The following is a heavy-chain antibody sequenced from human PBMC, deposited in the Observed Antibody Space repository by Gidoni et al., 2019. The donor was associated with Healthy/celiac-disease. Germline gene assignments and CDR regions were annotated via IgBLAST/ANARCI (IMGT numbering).Heavy chain of an antibody. CDR1: GFTFSSYW. J-gene: IGHJ6*02. CDR3: ARVHDYGDYTTAPHYYYYGMDV. D-gene: IGHD4-17*01. CDR2: IKQDGSEK. Sequence: EVQLVESGGGLVQPGGSLRLSCAASGFTFSSYWMSWVRQAPGKGLEWVANIKQDGSEKYYVDSVKGRFTISRDNAKNSLYLQMNSLRAEDTAVYYCARVHDYGDYTTAPHYYYYGMDVWGQGTTVTVSS. V-gene: IGHV3-7*01.